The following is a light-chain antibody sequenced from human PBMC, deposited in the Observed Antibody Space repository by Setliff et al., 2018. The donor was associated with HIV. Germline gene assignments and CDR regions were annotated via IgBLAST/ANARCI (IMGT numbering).Light chain of an antibody. Sequence: QSVLTQPASVSGSPGQSITISCTGTSSDVGGYNYVSWYQQHPGKAPKLMIYEVSNRPSGVSNRFSSSKSGNTASLTISGLQAEDEADYYCSSYTGSRTYVFGTGTKVTVL. CDR1: SSDVGGYNY. CDR2: EVS. V-gene: IGLV2-14*01. J-gene: IGLJ1*01. CDR3: SSYTGSRTYV.